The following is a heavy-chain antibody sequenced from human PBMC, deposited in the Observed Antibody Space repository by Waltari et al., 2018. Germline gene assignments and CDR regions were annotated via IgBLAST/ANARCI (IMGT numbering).Heavy chain of an antibody. V-gene: IGHV3-7*03. CDR3: AREAVAGIPEFDP. Sequence: EVQLVESGGGLVQPGGSLRLSCAASAFTFSNYWMSWVRQAPGKGLEWVANMKQDGSEKYYGDSGKGRFTISRDNAKNSLYLQMNSLRVEDTAVYYCAREAVAGIPEFDPWGQGTLVTVSS. CDR1: AFTFSNYW. D-gene: IGHD6-19*01. J-gene: IGHJ5*02. CDR2: MKQDGSEK.